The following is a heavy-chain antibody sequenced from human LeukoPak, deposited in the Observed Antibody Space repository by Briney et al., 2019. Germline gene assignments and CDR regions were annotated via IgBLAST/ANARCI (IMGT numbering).Heavy chain of an antibody. J-gene: IGHJ4*02. V-gene: IGHV4-4*02. D-gene: IGHD6-6*01. Sequence: SETLSLTCAVSGGSISSGYWWSWVRQPPGKGLEWIGEIFHSGSTKYNPSLKSRVSISVDKSKNQFSLKLNSVTAADTAVYYCASGGMRGATRLLFVYWGQGTLVTVSS. CDR1: GGSISSGYW. CDR2: IFHSGST. CDR3: ASGGMRGATRLLFVY.